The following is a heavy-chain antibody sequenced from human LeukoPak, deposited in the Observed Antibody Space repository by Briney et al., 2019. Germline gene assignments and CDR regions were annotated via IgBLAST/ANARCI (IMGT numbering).Heavy chain of an antibody. CDR1: GFTFSSYW. CDR2: INSDGSST. CDR3: ARDRLGSGMDV. V-gene: IGHV3-74*01. D-gene: IGHD6-19*01. Sequence: GGSLRLSCAASGFTFSSYWMHWVRQAPGKGLVWVSRINSDGSSTSYADSVKGRFTISRDNAKNSLYLQMNSLRAEDTAVYYCARDRLGSGMDVWGQGTTVTVSS. J-gene: IGHJ6*02.